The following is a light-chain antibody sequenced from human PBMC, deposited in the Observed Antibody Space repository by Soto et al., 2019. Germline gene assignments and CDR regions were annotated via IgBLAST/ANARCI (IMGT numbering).Light chain of an antibody. CDR2: GAS. CDR1: QSISSY. J-gene: IGKJ2*01. V-gene: IGKV1-39*01. Sequence: DIQMTQSPSSLSASVGDRVTITCQASQSISSYLNWCQQKPGKAPKVLIYGASSLQSGVPSRFSGSGSGTDFTLTISSLQPEDFATYYCQQSYSTPYTFGQGTKLDIK. CDR3: QQSYSTPYT.